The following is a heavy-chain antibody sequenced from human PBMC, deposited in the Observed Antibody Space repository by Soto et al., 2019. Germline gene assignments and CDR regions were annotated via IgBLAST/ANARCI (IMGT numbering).Heavy chain of an antibody. CDR2: VSGSGDSW. D-gene: IGHD6-19*01. V-gene: IGHV3-23*01. CDR1: GFIFRDYA. CDR3: GKERRGSGWSVCNF. J-gene: IGHJ4*02. Sequence: VQLLESGGGLVQPGGSLRLSCAASGFIFRDYAMNSVRQAPGKGLEWVSDVSGSGDSWRYADYVKGRFTISRDNSRNTLYLQINSLRVDDTAVYYCGKERRGSGWSVCNFWGQGTLVTASS.